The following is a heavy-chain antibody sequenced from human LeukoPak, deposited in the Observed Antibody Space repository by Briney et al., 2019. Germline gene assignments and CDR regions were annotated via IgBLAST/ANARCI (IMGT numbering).Heavy chain of an antibody. D-gene: IGHD6-13*01. CDR3: ARVYYSSSYDYWYFDL. J-gene: IGHJ2*01. V-gene: IGHV4-30-4*07. Sequence: PSETLSLTCAVSGGSISSGGYSWSWIRQPPGKGLEWIGYIYYSGSTYYNPSLKSRVTISVDTSKNQFSLKLSSVTAADTAVYYCARVYYSSSYDYWYFDLWGRGTLVTVSS. CDR1: GGSISSGGYS. CDR2: IYYSGST.